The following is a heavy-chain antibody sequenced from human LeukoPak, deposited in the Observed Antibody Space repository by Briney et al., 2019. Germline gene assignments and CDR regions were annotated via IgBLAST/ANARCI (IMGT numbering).Heavy chain of an antibody. J-gene: IGHJ6*03. D-gene: IGHD3-10*01. CDR2: INDSGST. CDR1: GGSFSGYY. V-gene: IGHV4-34*01. Sequence: SETLPLTCAVYGGSFSGYYWRWIRQSPGKGLEWIGEINDSGSTNYDPSLKSRVTISVDTSKNQISLKLTSVTAADTAVYYCARGVWFGELLSIYYYYYYMDVWGKGTTVTVSS. CDR3: ARGVWFGELLSIYYYYYYMDV.